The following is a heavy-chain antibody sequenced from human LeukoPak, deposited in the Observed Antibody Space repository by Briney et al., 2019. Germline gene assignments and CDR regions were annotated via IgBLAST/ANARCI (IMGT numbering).Heavy chain of an antibody. D-gene: IGHD3-22*01. CDR3: AKVVVGTVIVVASSNYYYYYMDV. Sequence: PGGSLRLSCAASGFTVSSKYMSWVRQAPGKGLEWVSVIYSGGSTYYADSVKGRFTISRDNSKNTLYLQMNSLRAEDTAVYYCAKVVVGTVIVVASSNYYYYYMDVWGKGTTVTISS. CDR2: IYSGGST. V-gene: IGHV3-53*01. CDR1: GFTVSSKY. J-gene: IGHJ6*03.